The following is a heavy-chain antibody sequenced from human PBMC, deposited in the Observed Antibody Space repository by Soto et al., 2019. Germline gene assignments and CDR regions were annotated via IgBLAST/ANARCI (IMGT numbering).Heavy chain of an antibody. J-gene: IGHJ4*02. CDR3: ARKPETGTTVPFDY. CDR2: ISYDGTEK. D-gene: IGHD1-1*01. Sequence: QVQLVESGGGVVQPGRSLRLSCAASGFTFSSYGMHWVRQAPGKGLEWVAVISYDGTEKYHADSVKGRFTISRDNSKNPLYLQVNSLRAEDTAVYYCARKPETGTTVPFDYWGQGTLVTVSS. CDR1: GFTFSSYG. V-gene: IGHV3-30*03.